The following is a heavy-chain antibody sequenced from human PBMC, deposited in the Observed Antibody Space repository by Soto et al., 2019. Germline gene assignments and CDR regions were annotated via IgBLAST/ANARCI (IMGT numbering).Heavy chain of an antibody. V-gene: IGHV4-30-4*01. CDR1: AGSISSGDYY. CDR2: IYYSGST. J-gene: IGHJ4*02. CDR3: AREVSGWNSYDY. D-gene: IGHD6-19*01. Sequence: VQLQEPGPGLVKPSQTLSLTCTVSAGSISSGDYYWGWIRKPPVQGLEWIGYIYYSGSTYYNPSLKNGVTISVDTSKNQFSLKLSSLTAADTAVDYCAREVSGWNSYDYRGQGTLVTVSS.